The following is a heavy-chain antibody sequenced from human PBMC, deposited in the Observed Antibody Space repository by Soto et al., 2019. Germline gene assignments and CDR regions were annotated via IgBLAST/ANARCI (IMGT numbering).Heavy chain of an antibody. D-gene: IGHD3-10*01. CDR1: GGSISSSSYY. Sequence: QLRLQESGPGLVEPSETLSLTCTVSGGSISSSSYYWVWIRQPPGKGLEWIGSIFYTGSTYYNPSLKHRVTTSVDASNNPFSLKLSSVTATDTAVYHCGSFPDSGSGVNWGQGTLVTVSS. J-gene: IGHJ4*02. CDR3: GSFPDSGSGVN. CDR2: IFYTGST. V-gene: IGHV4-39*01.